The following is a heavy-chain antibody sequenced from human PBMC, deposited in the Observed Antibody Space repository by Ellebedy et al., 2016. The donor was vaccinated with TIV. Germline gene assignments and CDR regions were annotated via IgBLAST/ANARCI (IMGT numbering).Heavy chain of an antibody. CDR2: VNHDGSEK. V-gene: IGHV3-7*03. CDR3: GRDPLRGSIDY. CDR1: GFSFSSSW. D-gene: IGHD2-15*01. Sequence: GESLKISCAASGFSFSSSWMSWVRQAPGKGLEWVANVNHDGSEKYYVDSVKGRFTISRDNAKNSLFLEMNSLRAEDTAIYYCGRDPLRGSIDYWGQGTLVTVSS. J-gene: IGHJ4*02.